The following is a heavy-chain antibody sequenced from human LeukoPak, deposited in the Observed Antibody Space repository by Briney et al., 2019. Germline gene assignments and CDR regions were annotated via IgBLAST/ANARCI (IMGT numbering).Heavy chain of an antibody. CDR1: GYTFTGYY. CDR2: INPNSGGT. D-gene: IGHD4-17*01. CDR3: ATAFWDYGRFDY. Sequence: ASVKVSCKASGYTFTGYYMRWVRQAPGQGLEWMGWINPNSGGTNYAQKFQGRVTMTRDTSISTAYMELSRLRSDDTAVYYCATAFWDYGRFDYWGQGTLVTVSS. J-gene: IGHJ4*02. V-gene: IGHV1-2*02.